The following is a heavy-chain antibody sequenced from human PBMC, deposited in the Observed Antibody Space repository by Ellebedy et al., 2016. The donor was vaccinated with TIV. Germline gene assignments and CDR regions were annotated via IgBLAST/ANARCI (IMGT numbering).Heavy chain of an antibody. D-gene: IGHD3-10*01. CDR3: AREFYYGSGRHIAFDP. J-gene: IGHJ5*02. V-gene: IGHV4-30-2*01. CDR2: IYHSGST. Sequence: SETLSLTXAVSGGSISSGGYSWSWMRQPPGKGLEWIGYIYHSGSTYYNPSLKSRVTISVDRSKNQFSLKLSSVTAADTAVYYCAREFYYGSGRHIAFDPWGQGTPVTVSS. CDR1: GGSISSGGYS.